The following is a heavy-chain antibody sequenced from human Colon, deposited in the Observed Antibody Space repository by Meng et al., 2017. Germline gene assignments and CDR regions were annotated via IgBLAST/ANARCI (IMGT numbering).Heavy chain of an antibody. CDR3: ARGLKGSLEF. CDR2: IYYGGSA. Sequence: VQLPESGPGTVTPSQTLSLLCSVSGDSITRGGYHWSWVRQRPGRGLEWVGHIYYGGSAFYNPALRSRLTMSTDRSANQFSLRVTSVTAADTATYFCARGLKGSLEFWGQGALVTVSS. D-gene: IGHD3-10*01. J-gene: IGHJ4*02. V-gene: IGHV4-31*03. CDR1: GDSITRGGYH.